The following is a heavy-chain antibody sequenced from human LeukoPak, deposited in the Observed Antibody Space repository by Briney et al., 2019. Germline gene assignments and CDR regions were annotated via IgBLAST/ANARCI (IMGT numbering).Heavy chain of an antibody. Sequence: PGGSLRLSCAVSGFTFSNYAMSWVRQAPGKGLEWVSATSGTGGSTYYADSVKGRFTISRDNSKNTLYLQMNSLRAEDTAVYYCANGRGWSGSLGAYWGQGTLVTVSS. CDR1: GFTFSNYA. J-gene: IGHJ4*02. V-gene: IGHV3-23*01. D-gene: IGHD3-3*01. CDR2: TSGTGGST. CDR3: ANGRGWSGSLGAY.